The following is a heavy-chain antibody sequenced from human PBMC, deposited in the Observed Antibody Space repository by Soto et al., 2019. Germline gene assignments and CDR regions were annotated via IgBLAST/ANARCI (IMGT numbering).Heavy chain of an antibody. V-gene: IGHV3-33*01. CDR3: ARGYSSSWYPFDY. J-gene: IGHJ4*02. CDR2: IWYDGSNK. CDR1: GFTFSSYG. D-gene: IGHD6-13*01. Sequence: GGSLRLSCAASGFTFSSYGMHWVRQAPGKGLEWVAVIWYDGSNKYYADSVKGRFTISRDNSKNTLYLQMNSLRAEDTAVYYCARGYSSSWYPFDYWGQGTLVTVSS.